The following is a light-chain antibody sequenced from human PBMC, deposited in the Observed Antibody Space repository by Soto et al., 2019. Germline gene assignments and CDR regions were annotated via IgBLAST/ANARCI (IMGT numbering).Light chain of an antibody. V-gene: IGKV1-39*01. J-gene: IGKJ2*01. CDR1: QSITKY. Sequence: DIQMTQSPSSLSASVGDRVTITCRATQSITKYLNWYQQKPGKAPKLLIYAASSLQSGVPSRFSGSGSGTDFTLTISSLQPEDFATYYCQQSYRTVTFGQGTKLEI. CDR2: AAS. CDR3: QQSYRTVT.